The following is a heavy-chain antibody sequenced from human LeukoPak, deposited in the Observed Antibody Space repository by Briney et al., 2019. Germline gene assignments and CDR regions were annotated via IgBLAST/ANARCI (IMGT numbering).Heavy chain of an antibody. CDR1: GGSISSYY. Sequence: SETLSLTCTVSGGSISSYYWSWIRQPPGKGLEWIGYIYYSGSTNYNPSLKSRVTISVDTSKNQFSLKLSSVTAADTAVYYCERGSSSWYSVQGWFDPWGQGTLVTVSS. J-gene: IGHJ5*02. CDR2: IYYSGST. V-gene: IGHV4-59*01. D-gene: IGHD6-13*01. CDR3: ERGSSSWYSVQGWFDP.